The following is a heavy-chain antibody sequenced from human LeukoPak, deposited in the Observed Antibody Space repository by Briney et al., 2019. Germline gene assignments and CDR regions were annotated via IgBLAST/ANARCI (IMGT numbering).Heavy chain of an antibody. CDR1: GYTFTSYG. CDR2: ISAYNGNT. CDR3: ARGEGSSSWYSWFDP. V-gene: IGHV1-18*01. D-gene: IGHD6-13*01. J-gene: IGHJ5*02. Sequence: ASVKVSCKASGYTFTSYGISWVRQAPGQGLEWMGWISAYNGNTNYAQKLQGRVTMTTDTSTSTAHMELRSLRSDDTAVYYCARGEGSSSWYSWFDPWGQGTLVTVSS.